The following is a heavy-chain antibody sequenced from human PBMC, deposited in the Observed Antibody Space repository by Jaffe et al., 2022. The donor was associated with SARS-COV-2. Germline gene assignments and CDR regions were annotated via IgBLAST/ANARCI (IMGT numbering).Heavy chain of an antibody. CDR1: GFTFDDYA. CDR3: AKTYGSGSYYGFDI. Sequence: EVQLVESGGGLVQPGRSLRLSCAASGFTFDDYAMHWVRQAPGKGLEWVSGISWNSGSIGYADSVKGRFTISRDNAKNSLYLQMNSLRAEDTALYYCAKTYGSGSYYGFDIWGQGTMVTVSS. J-gene: IGHJ3*02. V-gene: IGHV3-9*01. D-gene: IGHD3-10*01. CDR2: ISWNSGSI.